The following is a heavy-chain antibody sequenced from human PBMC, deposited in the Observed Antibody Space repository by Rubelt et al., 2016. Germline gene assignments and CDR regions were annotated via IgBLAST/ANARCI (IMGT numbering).Heavy chain of an antibody. J-gene: IGHJ4*02. CDR2: IDPNSGAT. CDR3: ARDLTGAGF. CDR1: GYTFTGYC. V-gene: IGHV1-2*06. Sequence: QLVQSAAEVKEPGASVKVSCKASGYTFTGYCIHWMRLAPGQGLEWMGRIDPNSGATNYTQIFQGRVTMTRDTSVRTAYMELSSLTSDDTAVYYCARDLTGAGFWGQGTLVTVSS. D-gene: IGHD7-27*01.